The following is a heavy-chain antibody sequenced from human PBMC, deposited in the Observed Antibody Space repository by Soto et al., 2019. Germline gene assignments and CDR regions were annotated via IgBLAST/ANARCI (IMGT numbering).Heavy chain of an antibody. Sequence: ASVKVSCKASGYTFTGYAINWVRQAPGQRLEWMGWINAGNGNTKYSQKFQGRVIITRDTSAGTAYMELRSLRSEDTAVYYCATPIVAFYWGQGTLVTVSS. CDR2: INAGNGNT. J-gene: IGHJ4*02. D-gene: IGHD5-12*01. CDR3: ATPIVAFY. V-gene: IGHV1-3*01. CDR1: GYTFTGYA.